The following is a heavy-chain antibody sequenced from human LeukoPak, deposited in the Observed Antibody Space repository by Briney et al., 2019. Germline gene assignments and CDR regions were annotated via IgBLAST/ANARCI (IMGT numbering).Heavy chain of an antibody. CDR3: AKDQGEYCGGDCYSPGDY. J-gene: IGHJ4*02. V-gene: IGHV3-30*18. CDR1: GFTFSSYG. D-gene: IGHD2-21*02. CDR2: ISYDGSNK. Sequence: GGSLRLSCAATGFTFSSYGMHWVRQAPGKGLEWAAVISYDGSNKYYADSVKGRFTISRDNSKNTLYLQMNSLRAEDTAVYYCAKDQGEYCGGDCYSPGDYWGQGTLVTVSS.